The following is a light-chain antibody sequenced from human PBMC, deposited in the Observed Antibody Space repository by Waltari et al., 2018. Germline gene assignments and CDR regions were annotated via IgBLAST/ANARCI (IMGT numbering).Light chain of an antibody. CDR1: QSVSSY. CDR3: QQRSNWPPFT. CDR2: DAS. J-gene: IGKJ3*01. V-gene: IGKV3-11*01. Sequence: EIVLTPSPATLSLSPGERATLYCRASQSVSSYLAWYQQKPGQAPRLLIYDASNRATGIPARFSGSGSGTDFTLTISSLEPEDFAVYYCQQRSNWPPFTFGPGTKVDIK.